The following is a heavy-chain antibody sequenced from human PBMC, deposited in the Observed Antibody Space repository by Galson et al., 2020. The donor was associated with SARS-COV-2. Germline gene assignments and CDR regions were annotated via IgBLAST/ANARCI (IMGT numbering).Heavy chain of an antibody. CDR1: RYTYPNYA. Sequence: ASVKVSRKASRYTYPNYALHEVRQAPGQGLEWMGWIHTNTGNPKNAHGFTGRFVFSLDTSVSTAYLQISSLKAEDTAVYYCARPTGYCTNGVCLYYYYGMDVWGQGTTVTVSS. J-gene: IGHJ6*02. V-gene: IGHV7-4-1*02. D-gene: IGHD2-8*01. CDR2: IHTNTGNP. CDR3: ARPTGYCTNGVCLYYYYGMDV.